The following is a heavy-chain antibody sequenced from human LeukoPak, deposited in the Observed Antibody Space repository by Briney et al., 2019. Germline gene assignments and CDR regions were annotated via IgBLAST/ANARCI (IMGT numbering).Heavy chain of an antibody. CDR2: IRSKAYGGTT. J-gene: IGHJ4*01. V-gene: IGHV3-49*04. CDR3: TKREDFWRGFLDSFDQ. D-gene: IGHD3-3*01. Sequence: GGSLRLSCTASGFTFGDYAMSWVRQAPGKGLEWVGFIRSKAYGGTTEYAASVKGRFTISRDDSKSIAYLQMNSLKTEDTAVYFCTKREDFWRGFLDSFDQLGQGTLVTVSS. CDR1: GFTFGDYA.